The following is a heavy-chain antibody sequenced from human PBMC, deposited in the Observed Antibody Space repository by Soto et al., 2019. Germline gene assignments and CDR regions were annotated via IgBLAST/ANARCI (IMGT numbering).Heavy chain of an antibody. Sequence: PGGSLRLSCAASGFTFSSYGMHWVRQAPGKGLEWVAVIWYDGSNKYYADYVKGRFTISRDNSKNTLYLQMNSLRAEDTAEYYSAEDGGFACSLPAYWGQGTLVTVSS. D-gene: IGHD3-9*01. V-gene: IGHV3-33*06. CDR1: GFTFSSYG. CDR2: IWYDGSNK. J-gene: IGHJ4*02. CDR3: AEDGGFACSLPAY.